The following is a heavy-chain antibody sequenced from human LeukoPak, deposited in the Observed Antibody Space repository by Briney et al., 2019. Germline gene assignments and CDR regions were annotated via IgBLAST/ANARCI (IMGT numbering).Heavy chain of an antibody. CDR1: GFTVSSNY. CDR2: IYSGGST. J-gene: IGHJ4*02. V-gene: IGHV3-53*01. Sequence: GGSLRLSCAASGFTVSSNYMSWVRQAPGKGLEWVSVIYSGGSTYYADSVKDRFTISRDNSKNTLYLQMNSLRAEDTAVYYCARVTLSRYFDYWGQGTLVTVSS. CDR3: ARVTLSRYFDY.